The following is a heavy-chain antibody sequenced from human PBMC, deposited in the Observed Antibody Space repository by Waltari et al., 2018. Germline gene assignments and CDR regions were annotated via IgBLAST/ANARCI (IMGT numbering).Heavy chain of an antibody. Sequence: QVQLVQSGAEVKKPGASVKVSCKASGYTFTSYAMHWVRQAPGQRLEWMGWINAGNGNTKYSQKCQGRVTITMDTSASTAYMELSSLRSEDTAVYYCARDGSTVGANQLPYYYYGMDVWGQGTTVTVSS. J-gene: IGHJ6*02. D-gene: IGHD1-26*01. V-gene: IGHV1-3*01. CDR1: GYTFTSYA. CDR2: INAGNGNT. CDR3: ARDGSTVGANQLPYYYYGMDV.